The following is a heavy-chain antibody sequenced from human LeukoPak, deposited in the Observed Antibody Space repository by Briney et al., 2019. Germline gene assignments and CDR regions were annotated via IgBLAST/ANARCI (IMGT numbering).Heavy chain of an antibody. CDR1: AGSLRAYY. CDR2: IYYSGST. D-gene: IGHD4-17*01. V-gene: IGHV4-59*08. J-gene: IGHJ5*02. Sequence: SETLSLACTVSAGSLRAYYWSWIRQPPGEGLEWIGYIYYSGSTDYNPSLKSRVTISVDTSKNQFSLKLSSVTAADTAVYFCARGGMYGDYVWFDPWGQGTLVTVSS. CDR3: ARGGMYGDYVWFDP.